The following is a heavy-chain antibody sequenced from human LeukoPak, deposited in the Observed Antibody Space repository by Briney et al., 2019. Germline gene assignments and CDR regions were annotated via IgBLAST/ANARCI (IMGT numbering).Heavy chain of an antibody. V-gene: IGHV4-39*07. CDR1: GGSISSGSYY. D-gene: IGHD2-21*02. CDR2: IYHSGST. J-gene: IGHJ5*02. CDR3: ARERATARFDP. Sequence: SETLSLTCTVSGGSISSGSYYWGWIRQPPGKGLEWIGSIYHSGSTYYNPSLKSRVAISVDTSKNQFSLKLNSVTAADTAVYYCARERATARFDPWGQGTLVTVSS.